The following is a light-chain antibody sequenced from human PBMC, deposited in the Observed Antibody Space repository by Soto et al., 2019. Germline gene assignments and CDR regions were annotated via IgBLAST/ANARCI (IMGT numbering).Light chain of an antibody. J-gene: IGKJ4*01. Sequence: DIQMTQSPSSLSASVGDRVTITCRASQSISSYLNWYQQKPGKAPNLLIYAASSLQSGVPSRFSGSGSGTEFTLTISSLQPDDFATYYCQQYNHYSGLTFGGGTKVDIK. CDR2: AAS. V-gene: IGKV1-39*01. CDR3: QQYNHYSGLT. CDR1: QSISSY.